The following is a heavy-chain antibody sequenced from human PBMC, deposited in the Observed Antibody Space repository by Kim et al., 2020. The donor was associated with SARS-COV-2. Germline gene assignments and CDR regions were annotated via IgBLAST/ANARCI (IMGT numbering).Heavy chain of an antibody. D-gene: IGHD6-19*01. CDR3: ARDAGYTSGWYGWPSSVSYYYGMDV. CDR1: GYTFTSYG. V-gene: IGHV1-18*04. CDR2: ISAYNGNT. Sequence: ASVKVSCKASGYTFTSYGISWVRQAPGQGLEWMGWISAYNGNTNYAQKFQGRVTMTTDTSTSTAYMELRSLRSDDSAVYYCARDAGYTSGWYGWPSSVSYYYGMDVWGQGITVTVSS. J-gene: IGHJ6*02.